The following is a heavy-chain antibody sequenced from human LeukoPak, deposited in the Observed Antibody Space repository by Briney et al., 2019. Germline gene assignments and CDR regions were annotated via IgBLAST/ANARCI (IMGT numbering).Heavy chain of an antibody. CDR2: LYYSGST. CDR3: ARLLAVAGGDAFDI. V-gene: IGHV4-59*08. CDR1: GGSISGYF. Sequence: SETQSLTCTVSGGSISGYFWSWIRQPPGKGLELIGYLYYSGSTNYNPSLKSRVTVSVDTSKDQFSLRLSSVTAADTAVYYCARLLAVAGGDAFDIWGQGKMVTVSS. D-gene: IGHD6-19*01. J-gene: IGHJ3*02.